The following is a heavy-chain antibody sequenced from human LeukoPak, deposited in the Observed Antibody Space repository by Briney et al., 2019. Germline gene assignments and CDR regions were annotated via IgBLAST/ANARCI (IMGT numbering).Heavy chain of an antibody. D-gene: IGHD2-15*01. V-gene: IGHV1-2*02. J-gene: IGHJ6*03. Sequence: ASVKVSCKASGYTFTGYYMHWVRQAPGQGLEWMGWINPNSGGTNYAQKFQGRVTMTRDTSISTAYMELSRLRSDDTAVYYCARASYCNGGSCYAWYYYYMDVWGKGTTVTVSS. CDR1: GYTFTGYY. CDR3: ARASYCNGGSCYAWYYYYMDV. CDR2: INPNSGGT.